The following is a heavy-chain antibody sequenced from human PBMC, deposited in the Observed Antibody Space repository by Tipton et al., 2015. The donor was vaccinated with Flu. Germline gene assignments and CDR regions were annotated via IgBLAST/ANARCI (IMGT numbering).Heavy chain of an antibody. J-gene: IGHJ6*02. V-gene: IGHV3-7*01. Sequence: SLRLSCAASGFTFSSYWMSWVRQAPGKGLEWVANIKQDGGEKYYVDSLKGRFTISRDNAKNSLYLQLNSLRAEDTALYYCARVRGRGGGAYYYSGMDVWGQGTTVPVSS. CDR2: IKQDGGEK. CDR1: GFTFSSYW. D-gene: IGHD3-10*01. CDR3: ARVRGRGGGAYYYSGMDV.